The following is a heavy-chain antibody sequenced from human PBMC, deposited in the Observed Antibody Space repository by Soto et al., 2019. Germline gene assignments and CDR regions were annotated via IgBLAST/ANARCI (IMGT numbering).Heavy chain of an antibody. Sequence: GGSLRLSCVGSGFIFEDFAMNWVRQVPGKGLEWVSGISWNSATLAYADSVKGRFIVSRDNAKNILYLQMNSLRAEDAALYYCAKDVGSYYYDTSAYLYDYWGQGTLVTVSS. CDR2: ISWNSATL. V-gene: IGHV3-9*01. J-gene: IGHJ4*02. CDR1: GFIFEDFA. D-gene: IGHD3-22*01. CDR3: AKDVGSYYYDTSAYLYDY.